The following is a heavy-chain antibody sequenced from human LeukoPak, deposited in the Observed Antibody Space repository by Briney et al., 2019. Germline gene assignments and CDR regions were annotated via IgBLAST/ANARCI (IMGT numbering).Heavy chain of an antibody. CDR2: INPNSGGT. J-gene: IGHJ4*02. CDR1: GYIFTGYY. Sequence: ASVKVSCKASGYIFTGYYMHWVRQAPGQALEWMGWINPNSGGTNYAQKFQGRVTMTRDTSISTAYMELSRLRSDDTAVYYCARGYCSGGSCTIFDYWGQGTLVTVSS. D-gene: IGHD2-15*01. CDR3: ARGYCSGGSCTIFDY. V-gene: IGHV1-2*02.